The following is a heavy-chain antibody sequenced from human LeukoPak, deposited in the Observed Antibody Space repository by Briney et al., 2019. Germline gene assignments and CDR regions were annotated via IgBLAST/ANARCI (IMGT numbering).Heavy chain of an antibody. Sequence: GGSLRLSCAASGFXFSNFGMHWVRQAPGKGREWVAVIWFDGSNKYYADSVKGRFTISRDNSKNTLYLQMDSLRAEDTALYYCARDESSGSLHFDYWGQGTLVTVSS. CDR3: ARDESSGSLHFDY. V-gene: IGHV3-33*01. J-gene: IGHJ4*02. D-gene: IGHD3-10*01. CDR1: GFXFSNFG. CDR2: IWFDGSNK.